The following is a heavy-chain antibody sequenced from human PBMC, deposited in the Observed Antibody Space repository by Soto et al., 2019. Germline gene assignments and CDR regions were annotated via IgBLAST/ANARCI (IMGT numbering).Heavy chain of an antibody. J-gene: IGHJ5*02. V-gene: IGHV4-38-2*02. CDR1: GFSMSSCYY. D-gene: IGHD1-26*01. CDR2: IYHSGST. CDR3: ARERGSGSYYFWFDP. Sequence: SETLSLTCAVSGFSMSSCYYWGGIRQPPGKGLEWIGSIYHSGSTYYNPSLKSRVTISVDTSKNQFSLKLSSVTAADTAVYYCARERGSGSYYFWFDPWGQGTLVTVSS.